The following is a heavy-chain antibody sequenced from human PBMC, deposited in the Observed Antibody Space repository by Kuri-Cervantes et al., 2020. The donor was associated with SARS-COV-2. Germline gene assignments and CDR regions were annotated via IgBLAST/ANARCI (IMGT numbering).Heavy chain of an antibody. CDR3: ARAQNTYGSGSYVYFQH. CDR2: ISSSGSTI. V-gene: IGHV3-48*03. J-gene: IGHJ1*01. CDR1: GFTFSSYE. D-gene: IGHD3-10*01. Sequence: GESLKISCAASGFTFSSYEMNWVRQAPGKGLEWVSYISSSGSTIYYADSVKGRFTISRDNAKNSLYLQMNSLRVEDTAVYYCARAQNTYGSGSYVYFQHWGQGTLVTVSS.